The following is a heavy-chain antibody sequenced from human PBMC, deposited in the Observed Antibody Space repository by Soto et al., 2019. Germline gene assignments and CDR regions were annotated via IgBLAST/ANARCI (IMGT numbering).Heavy chain of an antibody. CDR1: GFTFSSYG. CDR3: AKGLNGPYYYYYMDV. J-gene: IGHJ6*03. D-gene: IGHD2-21*01. Sequence: QVQLVESGGGVVQPGRSLRLSCAASGFTFSSYGMHWVRQAPGKGLEWVAVISYDGSNKYYADSVKGRFTISRDNSKNTLYLQMNSLRAEDTAVYYCAKGLNGPYYYYYMDVWGKGTTVTVSS. CDR2: ISYDGSNK. V-gene: IGHV3-30*18.